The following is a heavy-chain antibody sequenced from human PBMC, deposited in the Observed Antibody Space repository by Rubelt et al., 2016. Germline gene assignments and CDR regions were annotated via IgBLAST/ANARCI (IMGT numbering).Heavy chain of an antibody. Sequence: QVQLVQSGAEVKKPGSSVKVSCKASGGTFSSYAISWVRQAPGQGLEWMGGLIPIFGTGNFAQKFQGSVTITADKSTSTAYMELSSLRSEDTAVYYCARGGRLVGANDYWGQGTLVTVSS. CDR2: LIPIFGTG. J-gene: IGHJ4*02. D-gene: IGHD1-26*01. CDR1: GGTFSSYA. CDR3: ARGGRLVGANDY. V-gene: IGHV1-69*06.